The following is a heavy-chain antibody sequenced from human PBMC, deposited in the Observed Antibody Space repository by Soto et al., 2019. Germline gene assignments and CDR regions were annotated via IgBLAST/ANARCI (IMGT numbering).Heavy chain of an antibody. J-gene: IGHJ6*02. CDR3: ARGMGYNYGRNYYYYGTDV. D-gene: IGHD1-1*01. Sequence: GGSLRLSCAASGFTFSSYWMSWVRQAPGKGLEWVANIKQDGSRKSYVDSVKGRFTISRDNSKNMLYLQMNSLKTEDTAVYYCARGMGYNYGRNYYYYGTDVWGQGTTVTVSS. CDR1: GFTFSSYW. CDR2: IKQDGSRK. V-gene: IGHV3-7*01.